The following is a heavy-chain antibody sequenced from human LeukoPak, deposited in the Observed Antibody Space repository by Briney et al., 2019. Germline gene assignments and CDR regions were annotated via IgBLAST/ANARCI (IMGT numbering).Heavy chain of an antibody. J-gene: IGHJ4*02. Sequence: PGRSLRLSCAASAFTFSSYGMHWVRQAPGKGLEWVAVISYDGSNKYYADSVKGRFTISRDNSKNTLYLQMNSLRAEDTAVYYCARGTVTTQLDYWGQGTLVTVSS. CDR2: ISYDGSNK. V-gene: IGHV3-30*03. D-gene: IGHD4-17*01. CDR1: AFTFSSYG. CDR3: ARGTVTTQLDY.